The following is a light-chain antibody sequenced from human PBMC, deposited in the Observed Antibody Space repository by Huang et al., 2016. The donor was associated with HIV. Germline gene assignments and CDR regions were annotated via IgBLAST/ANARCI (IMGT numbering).Light chain of an antibody. CDR3: MQGTHWPYT. CDR2: RVS. Sequence: DVVLTQSPLSLPVTLGQPASISCRSGQSLVDTDGYTYLNWFHQRTGQSPRRLIYRVSRRGSGVPDRFSGSGSGTDFTLKISRVEAEDVGVYYCMQGTHWPYTFGQGTKVEIK. J-gene: IGKJ2*01. CDR1: QSLVDTDGYTY. V-gene: IGKV2-30*01.